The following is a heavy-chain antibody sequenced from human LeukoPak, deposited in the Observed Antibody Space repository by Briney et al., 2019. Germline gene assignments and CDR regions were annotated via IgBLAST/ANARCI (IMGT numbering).Heavy chain of an antibody. CDR2: ISYDGSNK. CDR1: GFTFSRHG. V-gene: IGHV3-30*18. J-gene: IGHJ4*02. Sequence: GGSLRLSCAASGFTFSRHGMHWVRQAPGXGLEWVAVISYDGSNKYYADSVKGRFTISRDHSKNTLYLQMNSLRAEDTAVYYCAKDTAMVFGYFDYWGQGTLVTVSS. D-gene: IGHD5-18*01. CDR3: AKDTAMVFGYFDY.